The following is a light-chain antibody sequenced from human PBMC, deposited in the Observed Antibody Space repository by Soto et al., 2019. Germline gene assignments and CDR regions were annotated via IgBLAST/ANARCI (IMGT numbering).Light chain of an antibody. CDR2: DAS. J-gene: IGKJ5*01. Sequence: AIQLTQSPSSLSASVGDRVTITCRASQGISSALAWYQQKPGKAPKLLIYDASSLESGVPSRFSGSGSGTDFTLTISSLQPEDFATYYCQPFNSYPLTFGQWTRREIK. CDR1: QGISSA. CDR3: QPFNSYPLT. V-gene: IGKV1-13*02.